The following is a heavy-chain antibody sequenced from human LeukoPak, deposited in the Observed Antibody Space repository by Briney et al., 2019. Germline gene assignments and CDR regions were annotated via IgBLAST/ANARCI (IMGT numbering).Heavy chain of an antibody. CDR2: INPNSGGT. J-gene: IGHJ2*01. V-gene: IGHV1-2*06. CDR1: GYTFTGYY. CDR3: ARDVAAAGSTDWYFDL. Sequence: ASVKVSCKASGYTFTGYYMHWVRQAPGQGLEWMGRINPNSGGTNYAQKFQGRVTMTRDTSISTAYMELSSLRSEDTAVYYCARDVAAAGSTDWYFDLWGRGTLVTVSS. D-gene: IGHD6-13*01.